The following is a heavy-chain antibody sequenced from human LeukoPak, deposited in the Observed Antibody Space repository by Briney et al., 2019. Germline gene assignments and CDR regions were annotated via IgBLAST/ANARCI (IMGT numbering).Heavy chain of an antibody. J-gene: IGHJ4*02. V-gene: IGHV1-46*01. D-gene: IGHD3-22*01. CDR1: GYTFSGHW. Sequence: WASVKISCKASGYTFSGHWIHWVRQAPGQGLEWMGIINPSGGSTRYSQKFQGRVTMTRNTSISTAYMELSSLRSEDTAVYYCARFEGSSGYGYWGQGTLVTVSS. CDR2: INPSGGST. CDR3: ARFEGSSGYGY.